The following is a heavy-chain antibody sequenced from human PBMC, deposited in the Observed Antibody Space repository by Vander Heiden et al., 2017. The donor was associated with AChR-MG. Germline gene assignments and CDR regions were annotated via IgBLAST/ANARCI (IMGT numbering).Heavy chain of an antibody. V-gene: IGHV3-23*01. CDR1: GLTFSSYA. D-gene: IGHD5-18*01. CDR2: ISGSGGST. CDR3: ASTGYSYAA. Sequence: EVQLLESGGGLVQPGGSLRLSCAASGLTFSSYAMSWVRQAPGKGLEWVSAISGSGGSTDDADSVKGRFTISRDNSKNTMYLKMNSLRDEDTAVYDCASTGYSYAAWGEGTLVTVSS. J-gene: IGHJ5*02.